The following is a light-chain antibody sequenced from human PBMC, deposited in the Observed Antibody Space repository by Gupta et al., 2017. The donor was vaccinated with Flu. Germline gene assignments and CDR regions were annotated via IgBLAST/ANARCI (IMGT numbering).Light chain of an antibody. CDR2: DDS. Sequence: SYLLTQPPSVSVAPVQTARITRGGNNIGSKSVHWYQQKPGQAPVLVVYDDSGRPSGIPERFSGSNSGNTATLTINRVEAGDEADYYCLVWDSSSDQRVFGGGTKLTVL. CDR3: LVWDSSSDQRV. J-gene: IGLJ3*02. V-gene: IGLV3-21*02. CDR1: NIGSKS.